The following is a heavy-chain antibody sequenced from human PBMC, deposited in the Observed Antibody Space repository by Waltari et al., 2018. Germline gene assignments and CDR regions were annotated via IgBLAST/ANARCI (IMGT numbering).Heavy chain of an antibody. V-gene: IGHV4-39*01. CDR3: VQLPGY. Sequence: QVQLQESGPGLVKPSETLSLTCTVSGGSIDSTYNYWGWIHQPPGKGLEWIGSHYYSGSTHYNPSLKSRVTILVDTSKNQFSLKLTSVTAADTAVYYCVQLPGYWGQGILVTVSS. D-gene: IGHD2-15*01. J-gene: IGHJ4*02. CDR2: HYYSGST. CDR1: GGSIDSTYNY.